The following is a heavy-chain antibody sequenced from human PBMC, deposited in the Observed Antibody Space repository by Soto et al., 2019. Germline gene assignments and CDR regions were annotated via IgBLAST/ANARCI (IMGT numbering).Heavy chain of an antibody. D-gene: IGHD1-26*01. Sequence: XSVKGARKAFGGEFSSYAISCERQDPGQGLEWMGGLIPICGTANYAQKFQGRVTITTDESTSTAYMELSSLRSEDRAVYCCARDQSGRYLFDYWGQPNLVTVSS. CDR2: LIPICGTA. J-gene: IGHJ4*02. V-gene: IGHV1-69*05. CDR1: GGEFSSYA. CDR3: ARDQSGRYLFDY.